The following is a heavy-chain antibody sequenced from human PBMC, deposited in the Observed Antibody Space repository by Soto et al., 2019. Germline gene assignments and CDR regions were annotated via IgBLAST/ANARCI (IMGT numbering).Heavy chain of an antibody. CDR3: ARAPGLSIADQCFDY. Sequence: GGSLRLSCAASGFTFSSYSMNWVRQAPGKGLEWVSSISSSSIYIYYADSVKGRFTISRDNAKNSLYLQMNSLRAEDTAVYYCARAPGLSIADQCFDYLGQGTLVTVCS. D-gene: IGHD6-6*01. CDR2: ISSSSIYI. V-gene: IGHV3-21*01. CDR1: GFTFSSYS. J-gene: IGHJ4*02.